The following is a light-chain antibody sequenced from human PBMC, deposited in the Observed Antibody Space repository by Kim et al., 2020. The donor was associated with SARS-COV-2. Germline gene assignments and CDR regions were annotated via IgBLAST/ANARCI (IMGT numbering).Light chain of an antibody. CDR2: EVS. J-gene: IGLJ1*01. CDR1: SSDVGAYDY. Sequence: QSALTQPASVSGSPGQSITISCTGTSSDVGAYDYVSWYQQHPGKAPKLMIYEVSNRPSGVSNRFSDSKSGNTASLTISGLQAEDEADYYCSSYTSTSTLVFGAGTKVTVL. CDR3: SSYTSTSTLV. V-gene: IGLV2-14*01.